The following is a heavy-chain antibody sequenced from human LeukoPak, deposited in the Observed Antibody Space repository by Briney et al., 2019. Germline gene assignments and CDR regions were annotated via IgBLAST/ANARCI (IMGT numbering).Heavy chain of an antibody. CDR1: DGSVSTGGYY. V-gene: IGHV4-61*08. Sequence: SQTLSLTCTVSDGSVSTGGYYWGWIRQPPGKGLEWIGYIYYSGSTNYNPSLKSRVTISVDTSKNQFSLKLSSVTAADTAVYYCASGSGYVYDSLDFDYWGQGTLVTVSS. CDR2: IYYSGST. CDR3: ASGSGYVYDSLDFDY. J-gene: IGHJ4*02. D-gene: IGHD5-12*01.